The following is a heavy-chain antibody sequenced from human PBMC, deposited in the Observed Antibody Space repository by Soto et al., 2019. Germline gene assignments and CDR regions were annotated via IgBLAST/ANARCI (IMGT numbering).Heavy chain of an antibody. CDR1: GGTFTTYD. J-gene: IGHJ4*02. V-gene: IGHV1-69*06. CDR2: IIPLFDAT. CDR3: ARDRSSSWYNGTFYFDS. D-gene: IGHD6-19*01. Sequence: QVQLVQSGAEVRKPGSSVKVSCKASGGTFTTYDISWVRQAPGQGLEWMGGIIPLFDATKYAQKCQGRVTMTADKSTGTDYMQLSSLTSEDTAMYYCARDRSSSWYNGTFYFDSWGQGTLVTVSS.